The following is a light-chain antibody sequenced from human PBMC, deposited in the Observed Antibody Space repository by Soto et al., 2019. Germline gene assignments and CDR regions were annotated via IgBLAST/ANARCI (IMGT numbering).Light chain of an antibody. CDR2: DAS. CDR3: QQYDTYTWT. V-gene: IGKV1-5*01. Sequence: DIQMTQSPSTLSASLGDRVTITCRAGQSISSWLAWYQQKPGKAPKVLIFDASSLESGVPSRFSGSGSATEFTLTISSLQPDDFATYYCQQYDTYTWTFGQGTKVDIK. CDR1: QSISSW. J-gene: IGKJ1*01.